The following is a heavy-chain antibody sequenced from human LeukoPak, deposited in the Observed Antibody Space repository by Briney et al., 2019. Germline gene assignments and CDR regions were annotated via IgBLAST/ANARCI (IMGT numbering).Heavy chain of an antibody. CDR2: IYYSGST. J-gene: IGHJ1*01. CDR1: GGSISTYY. V-gene: IGHV4-59*01. Sequence: SETLSLTCTVSGGSISTYYWNWIRQPPGKGLEWIGYIYYSGSTNYNPSLKSRVTISVDTSKNHLSLKLSSVTAADTAVYYCARAPGGNAGNFQHWGQGTLVTVSS. CDR3: ARAPGGNAGNFQH. D-gene: IGHD4-23*01.